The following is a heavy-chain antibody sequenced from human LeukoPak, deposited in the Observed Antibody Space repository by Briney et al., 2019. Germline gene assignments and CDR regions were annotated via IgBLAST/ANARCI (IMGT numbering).Heavy chain of an antibody. Sequence: RASVKVSCKASGYTFTSYGISWVRQAPGQGLEWMGWISAYNGNTNYAQKLQGRVTMTTDTSASTAYMELRSLRSDDTAVYYCARDASSGLFDYWGQGTLVTVSS. V-gene: IGHV1-18*04. J-gene: IGHJ4*02. CDR3: ARDASSGLFDY. CDR2: ISAYNGNT. D-gene: IGHD6-25*01. CDR1: GYTFTSYG.